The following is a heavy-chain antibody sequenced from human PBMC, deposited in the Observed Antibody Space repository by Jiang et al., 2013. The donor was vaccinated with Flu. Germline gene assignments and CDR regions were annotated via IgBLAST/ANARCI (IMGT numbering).Heavy chain of an antibody. D-gene: IGHD2-15*01. V-gene: IGHV4-34*01. CDR2: NHSGST. CDR3: ARGARYCSGAGCNSRNWFDP. J-gene: IGHJ5*02. Sequence: NHSGSTNYNPSLKSRVTISVDTSKNQFSLKLSSVTAADTAVYYCARGARYCSGAGCNSRNWFDPWGQGTLVTVSS.